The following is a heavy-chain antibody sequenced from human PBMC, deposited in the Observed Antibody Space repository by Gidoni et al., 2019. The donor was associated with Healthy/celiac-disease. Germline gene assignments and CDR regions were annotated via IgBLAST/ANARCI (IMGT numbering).Heavy chain of an antibody. CDR3: ARAGHGYNYFVY. J-gene: IGHJ4*02. D-gene: IGHD6-25*01. V-gene: IGHV3-11*05. CDR2: ISGNSSAT. Sequence: QVQLVESGGGLVKPGGSLRLSCPVSGFTFSDNYKSWIRQAPGKGLEWVSYISGNSSATNYADSVKGRFPISRDNAKNSLYLQMDSLRAEDTAVYYCARAGHGYNYFVYWGQGTPVTVSS. CDR1: GFTFSDNY.